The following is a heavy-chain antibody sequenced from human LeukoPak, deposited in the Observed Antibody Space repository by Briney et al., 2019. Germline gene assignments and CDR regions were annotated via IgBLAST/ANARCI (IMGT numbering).Heavy chain of an antibody. D-gene: IGHD4-17*01. CDR1: GFTFSSHA. J-gene: IGHJ4*02. Sequence: PGRSLRLSCAASGFTFSSHAMTWVRQAPGKGLEWLSAISISGNDTYYADSVKGRFTISRDNSKNTLYLQMNSLSADDTAMYYCANEIRPNDYWGQGTLATVSS. CDR3: ANEIRPNDY. V-gene: IGHV3-23*01. CDR2: ISISGNDT.